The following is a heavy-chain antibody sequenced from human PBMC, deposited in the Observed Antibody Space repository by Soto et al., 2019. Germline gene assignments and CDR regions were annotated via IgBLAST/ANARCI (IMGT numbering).Heavy chain of an antibody. CDR3: ARVRGSGPLDY. D-gene: IGHD3-10*01. CDR1: GYTFTSYY. V-gene: IGHV1-3*01. Sequence: EASVKVSCKASGYTFTSYYMHWVRQAPGQGLEWMGWINAGNGNTKYSQKFQGRVTITADKSTSTAYMELSSLRSEDTAVYYCARVRGSGPLDYWGQGTLVTVSS. J-gene: IGHJ4*02. CDR2: INAGNGNT.